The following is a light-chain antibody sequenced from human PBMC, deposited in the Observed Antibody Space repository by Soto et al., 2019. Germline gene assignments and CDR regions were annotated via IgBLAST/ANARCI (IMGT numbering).Light chain of an antibody. CDR3: SSFTGPTTLEV. Sequence: QSVLTQPASVSRSHGQSVTISCTGTSSDVGAYKYVSWYQKHPGKAPKLMIYGVSNRPSGVSNRFSGSKSGNTAFLTISVLQPEDEADYYCSSFTGPTTLEVFGPGTEVAVL. CDR2: GVS. CDR1: SSDVGAYKY. V-gene: IGLV2-14*03. J-gene: IGLJ1*01.